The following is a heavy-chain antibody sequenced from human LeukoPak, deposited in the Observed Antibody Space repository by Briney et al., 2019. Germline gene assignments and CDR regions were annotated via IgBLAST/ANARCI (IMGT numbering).Heavy chain of an antibody. Sequence: GGSLRLSCAASGFTFSSYGMHWVCQAPGKGLEWVAVIWYDGSNKYYADSVKGRFTISRDNSKNTLYLQMNSLRAEDTAVYYCARDEWELLFIDYWGQGTLVTVSS. D-gene: IGHD1-26*01. V-gene: IGHV3-33*01. CDR2: IWYDGSNK. CDR1: GFTFSSYG. CDR3: ARDEWELLFIDY. J-gene: IGHJ4*02.